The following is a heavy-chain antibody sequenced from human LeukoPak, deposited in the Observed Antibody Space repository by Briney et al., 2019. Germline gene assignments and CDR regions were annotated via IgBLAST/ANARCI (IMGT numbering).Heavy chain of an antibody. J-gene: IGHJ4*02. CDR2: ISISGGST. Sequence: GSLRLSCAASGFTFNSYAMSWVRQAPGRGLEWVSGISISGGSTYYADSVKGRFTISRDNSKNTLFLQMNSLRAEDTAVYYCAKDSSNIMGARLDYWGQGTLVTVSS. CDR3: AKDSSNIMGARLDY. D-gene: IGHD1-26*01. V-gene: IGHV3-23*01. CDR1: GFTFNSYA.